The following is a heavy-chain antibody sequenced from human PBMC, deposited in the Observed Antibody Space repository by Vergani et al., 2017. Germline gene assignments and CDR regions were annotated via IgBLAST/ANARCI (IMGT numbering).Heavy chain of an antibody. V-gene: IGHV5-51*03. D-gene: IGHD2-2*01. J-gene: IGHJ4*02. CDR2: IYPGDSDT. CDR1: GYSFTSYW. Sequence: EVQLVQSGAEVKKPGESLKISCKGSGYSFTSYWIGWVRQMPGKSLEWMGSIYPGDSDTRYSPSFQGQVTISADKSISTAYLQWSSLKASDTAMYYCARIYCSSTSCYNFFDYWGQGTLVTVSS. CDR3: ARIYCSSTSCYNFFDY.